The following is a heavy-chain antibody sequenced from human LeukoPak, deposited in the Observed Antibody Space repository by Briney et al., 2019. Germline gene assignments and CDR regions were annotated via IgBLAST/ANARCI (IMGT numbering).Heavy chain of an antibody. J-gene: IGHJ4*02. Sequence: ASVNVSCKASGYTFTGYYIHRVRQAPGQGLEWMGWISPNSGITNHAQTFQGRVTLTRDTSINTSYMELSSLRSDDTAVYYCARDQSSYGGYGVFDYWGQGTLVTVSS. CDR1: GYTFTGYY. CDR3: ARDQSSYGGYGVFDY. CDR2: ISPNSGIT. V-gene: IGHV1-2*02. D-gene: IGHD3-16*01.